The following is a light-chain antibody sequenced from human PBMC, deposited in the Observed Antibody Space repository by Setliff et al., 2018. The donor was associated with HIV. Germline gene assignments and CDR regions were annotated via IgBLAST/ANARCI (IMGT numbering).Light chain of an antibody. Sequence: QSALTQSPSASGTPGQGVTISCSGSTSNIGHNTVNWYQQLPGTAPQLLIHSNIERPSGVPERFSGSKSGTSASLAISGLQPEDEAYYYCCSYADTYSYIFGSGTKVTVL. J-gene: IGLJ1*01. V-gene: IGLV1-44*01. CDR1: TSNIGHNT. CDR3: CSYADTYSYI. CDR2: SNI.